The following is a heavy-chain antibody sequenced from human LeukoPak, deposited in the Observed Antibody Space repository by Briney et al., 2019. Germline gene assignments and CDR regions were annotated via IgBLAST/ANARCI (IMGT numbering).Heavy chain of an antibody. J-gene: IGHJ4*02. CDR2: INPNSGGT. Sequence: ASVKVSCKASGYTFTGYYMHWVRQAPGQGLEWMGWINPNSGGTNYAQKLQGRVTMTTDTSTSTAYMELRSLRSDDTAVYYCARDRVRGDQSIDYWGQGTLVTVSS. CDR3: ARDRVRGDQSIDY. CDR1: GYTFTGYY. D-gene: IGHD3-10*01. V-gene: IGHV1-2*02.